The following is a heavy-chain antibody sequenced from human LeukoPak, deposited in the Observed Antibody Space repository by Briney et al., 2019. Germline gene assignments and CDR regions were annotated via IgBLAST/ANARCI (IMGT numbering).Heavy chain of an antibody. CDR1: GFTFSGYG. J-gene: IGHJ4*02. CDR2: ISYDGSNK. CDR3: AKGELPFDY. Sequence: GRSLRLSCAASGFTFSGYGMHWVRQAPVKGLEWVAVISYDGSNKYYADSVKGRFTISRDNSKNTLYLQMNSLRAEDTAVYYCAKGELPFDYWGQGTLITVSS. V-gene: IGHV3-30*18. D-gene: IGHD1-26*01.